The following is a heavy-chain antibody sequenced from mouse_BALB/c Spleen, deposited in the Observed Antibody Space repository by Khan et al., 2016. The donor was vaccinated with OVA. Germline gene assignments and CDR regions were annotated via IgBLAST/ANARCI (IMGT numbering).Heavy chain of an antibody. Sequence: QIQLVQSGPELKKPGETVKISCKASGYTFTNYGMNWVKQAPGKGLKWMGWINTYTGEPTYTDDFKGRFAFSLETSASTAYLQINNLKNEDMATYFCARGASSWYCDVWGAGTTVTVSS. V-gene: IGHV9-1*02. D-gene: IGHD3-3*01. CDR1: GYTFTNYG. J-gene: IGHJ1*01. CDR3: ARGASSWYCDV. CDR2: INTYTGEP.